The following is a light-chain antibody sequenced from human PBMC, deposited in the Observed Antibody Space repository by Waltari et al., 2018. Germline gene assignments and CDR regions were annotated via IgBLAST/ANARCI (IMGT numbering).Light chain of an antibody. CDR1: SSYVGGFDY. J-gene: IGLJ3*02. CDR2: DVT. V-gene: IGLV2-8*01. Sequence: QSALTQPPPASGSPGQSLTISCTGTSSYVGGFDYVFWYQQNPGKVPKLMIYDVTNPPSGLPYRYSASQSADAAARTVGGLQAEDYAQYYSSSEAGGSWVFGGGTRLPVL. CDR3: SSEAGGSWV.